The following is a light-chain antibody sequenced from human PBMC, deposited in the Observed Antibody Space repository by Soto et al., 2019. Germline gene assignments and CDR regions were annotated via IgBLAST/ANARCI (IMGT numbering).Light chain of an antibody. CDR3: HQTFSTRSWT. CDR1: QSISSY. J-gene: IGKJ1*01. CDR2: AAS. Sequence: DIQMTQSPSSLSASVGDRVTITCRASQSISSYLNWYQHKLGKAPKLLIYAASSLQSGVPSRLSGSGSGTDFSLTISTLQPEDFATYYCHQTFSTRSWTFGQGTKVEIK. V-gene: IGKV1-39*01.